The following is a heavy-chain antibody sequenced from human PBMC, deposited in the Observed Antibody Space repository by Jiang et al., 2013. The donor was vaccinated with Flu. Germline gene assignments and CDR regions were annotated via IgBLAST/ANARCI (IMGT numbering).Heavy chain of an antibody. V-gene: IGHV2-70*04. D-gene: IGHD6-19*01. J-gene: IGHJ4*02. CDR1: GFSLSTSRMR. CDR3: ALSSSGWVFDY. CDR2: IDWDDEK. Sequence: KPTQTLTLTCTFSGFSLSTSRMRVSWIRQPPGKALEWLARIDWDDEKFYSASLKTRLTISKDTSKNQVVLTMTNMDPVDTATYYCALSSSGWVFDYWGQGTLVTVSS.